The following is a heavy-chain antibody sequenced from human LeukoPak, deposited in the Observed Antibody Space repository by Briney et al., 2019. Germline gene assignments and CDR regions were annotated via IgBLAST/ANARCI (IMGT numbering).Heavy chain of an antibody. CDR3: ASPTYSHDSSGYLGVYYLDY. J-gene: IGHJ4*02. D-gene: IGHD3-22*01. Sequence: GGSLRLSCAASGFTFSSFAMHWVRQAPGKGLDWVAVISHDGSNKFFADSVKGRFTISRDNSKNVLYLQMNSLGAEDTAVYYCASPTYSHDSSGYLGVYYLDYWGQGTLVTVSS. V-gene: IGHV3-30-3*01. CDR2: ISHDGSNK. CDR1: GFTFSSFA.